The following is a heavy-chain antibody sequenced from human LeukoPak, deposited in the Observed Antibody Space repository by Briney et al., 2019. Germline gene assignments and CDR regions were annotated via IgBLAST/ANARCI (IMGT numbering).Heavy chain of an antibody. CDR2: IYHSGST. V-gene: IGHV4-4*02. CDR1: GGSISSSNW. J-gene: IGHJ4*02. D-gene: IGHD1-26*01. CDR3: ARTVGATTELVFDY. Sequence: PSETLSLTCAVSGGSISSSNWWSWVRQPPGKGLEWIGEIYHSGSTNYNPSLKSRVTISVDTSKNQFSLKLSSVTAADTAVYYCARTVGATTELVFDYWGQGTLVTVSS.